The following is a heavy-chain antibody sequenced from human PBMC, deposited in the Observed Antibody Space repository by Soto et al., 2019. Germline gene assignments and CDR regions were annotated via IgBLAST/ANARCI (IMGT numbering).Heavy chain of an antibody. CDR1: GFTFSSYG. CDR3: AKDRSVVVTAPNWFDP. J-gene: IGHJ5*02. CDR2: ISYDGSNK. V-gene: IGHV3-30*18. D-gene: IGHD2-21*02. Sequence: GGSLRLSCAASGFTFSSYGMHWVRQAPGKGLEWVAVISYDGSNKYYADSVKGRFTISRDNSKNTLYLQMNSLRAEDTAVYYCAKDRSVVVTAPNWFDPWGQGTLVAVSS.